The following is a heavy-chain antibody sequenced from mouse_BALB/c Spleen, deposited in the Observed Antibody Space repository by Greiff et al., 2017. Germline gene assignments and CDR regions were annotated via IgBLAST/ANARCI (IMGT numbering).Heavy chain of an antibody. Sequence: VQLQQSGAELAKPGASVKMSCKASGYTFTSYWMHWVKQRPGQGLEWIGYINPSTGYTEYNQKFKDKATLTADKSSSTAYMQLSSLTSEDSAVYYCARSWDYDGAWFAYWGQGTLVTVSA. J-gene: IGHJ3*01. V-gene: IGHV1-7*01. CDR1: GYTFTSYW. CDR3: ARSWDYDGAWFAY. D-gene: IGHD2-4*01. CDR2: INPSTGYT.